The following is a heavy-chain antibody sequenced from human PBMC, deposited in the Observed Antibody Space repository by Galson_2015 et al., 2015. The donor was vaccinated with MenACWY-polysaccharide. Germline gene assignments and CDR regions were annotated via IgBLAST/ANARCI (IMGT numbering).Heavy chain of an antibody. CDR1: GFAFSDYA. CDR3: ARANDGRVWYYAIDV. J-gene: IGHJ6*02. V-gene: IGHV3-33*01. D-gene: IGHD5-24*01. Sequence: SLRLSCAASGFAFSDYAMHWVRQAPGKGLEWVAVLWYGGSDKYFADSVKGRFTISSDNSKNTLYLQMNSLRAEDTAVYYCARANDGRVWYYAIDVWGQGTTVTVSS. CDR2: LWYGGSDK.